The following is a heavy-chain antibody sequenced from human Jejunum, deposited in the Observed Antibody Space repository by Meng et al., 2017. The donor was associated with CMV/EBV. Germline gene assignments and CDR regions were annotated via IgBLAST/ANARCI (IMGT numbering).Heavy chain of an antibody. CDR1: TFTSYY. D-gene: IGHD2-2*01. J-gene: IGHJ4*02. Sequence: TFTSYYLHWVRQAPGQGLEWMGVIHPSGATTTYAQNFQGRVTVTGDTSTNTVYMELTTLRSEDTAVYYCTRVPLYCSSTSCYYEYWGQGTLVTVSS. V-gene: IGHV1-46*01. CDR3: TRVPLYCSSTSCYYEY. CDR2: IHPSGATT.